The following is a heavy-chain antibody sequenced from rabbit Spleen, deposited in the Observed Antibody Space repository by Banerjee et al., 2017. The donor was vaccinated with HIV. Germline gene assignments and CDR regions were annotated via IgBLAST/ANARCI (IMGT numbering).Heavy chain of an antibody. Sequence: QSLEESGGDLVKPGASLTLTCTASGFSFRSGYDMCWVRQAPGKGLEWIACIDTSSGSTYYATWAKGRFTISKTSSTTVTLQMTSLTVADTATYFCAGDGDVGARYYFTLWGPGTLVTVS. CDR3: AGDGDVGARYYFTL. V-gene: IGHV1S40*01. J-gene: IGHJ4*01. D-gene: IGHD2-1*01. CDR1: GFSFRSGYD. CDR2: IDTSSGST.